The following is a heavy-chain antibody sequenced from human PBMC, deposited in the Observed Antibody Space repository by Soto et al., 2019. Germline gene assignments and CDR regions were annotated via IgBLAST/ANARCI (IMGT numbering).Heavy chain of an antibody. CDR1: GFTFSSYA. J-gene: IGHJ4*02. V-gene: IGHV3-30-3*01. Sequence: HPGGSLRLSCAASGFTFSSYAMHWVRQAPGKGLEWVAVISYDGSNKYYADSVKGRFTISRDNSKNTLYLQMNSLRAEDTAVYYCARALLRGYYFDYWGQGTLVTVSS. CDR3: ARALLRGYYFDY. D-gene: IGHD1-26*01. CDR2: ISYDGSNK.